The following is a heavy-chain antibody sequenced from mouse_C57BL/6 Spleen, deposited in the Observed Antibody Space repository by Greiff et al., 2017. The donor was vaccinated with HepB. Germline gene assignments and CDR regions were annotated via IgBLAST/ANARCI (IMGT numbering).Heavy chain of an antibody. Sequence: EVQLQESGPGLVKPSQSLSLTCSVTGYSITSGYYWNWIRQFPGNKLEWMGYISYDGSTNYNPSLKNRISITRDTSTNQFFLKLNSVTTEDTATYYCASWGDWYVDVWGTGTTVTVSS. CDR3: ASWGDWYVDV. CDR1: GYSITSGYY. J-gene: IGHJ1*03. CDR2: ISYDGST. V-gene: IGHV3-6*01. D-gene: IGHD4-1*01.